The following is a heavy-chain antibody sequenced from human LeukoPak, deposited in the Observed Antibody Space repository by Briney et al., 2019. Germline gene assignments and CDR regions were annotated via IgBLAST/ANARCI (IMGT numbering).Heavy chain of an antibody. Sequence: PGGSLRLSCAASGFTFSSYDMHCVRQATGKGLELVSAIGTAGDTYYPGSVKGRFTISRENAKNSLYLQMNSLRAGDTAVYYCARVLLGVFDYWGQGTLVTVSS. CDR1: GFTFSSYD. D-gene: IGHD2/OR15-2a*01. J-gene: IGHJ4*02. CDR2: IGTAGDT. V-gene: IGHV3-13*01. CDR3: ARVLLGVFDY.